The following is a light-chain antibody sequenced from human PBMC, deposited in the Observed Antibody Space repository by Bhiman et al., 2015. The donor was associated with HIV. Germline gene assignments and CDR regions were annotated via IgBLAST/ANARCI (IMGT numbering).Light chain of an antibody. CDR1: SSNIGSNT. CDR3: SSYTRSTTLRV. Sequence: QPVLTQPPSASGTPGQRVTISCSGSSSNIGSNTVNWYQQLPGTAPKLLIYNNNQRPSGVPDRFSGSKSGNTASLTISGLQAEDEADYYCSSYTRSTTLRVFGGGTKLTVL. J-gene: IGLJ2*01. V-gene: IGLV1-44*01. CDR2: NNN.